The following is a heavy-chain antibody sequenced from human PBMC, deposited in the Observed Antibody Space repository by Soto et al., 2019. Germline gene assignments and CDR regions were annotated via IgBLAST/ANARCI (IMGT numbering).Heavy chain of an antibody. J-gene: IGHJ4*02. V-gene: IGHV3-23*01. Sequence: EVQLLESGGGLVQPGGSLRLSCAASGFTFSSYAMSWVRQAPGKGLEWVSAISGSGGSTYYADSVKGRFTISRDNSKNTLYLPMNSLRAEDTAVYYCAKGRGYCSSSSCYVGSDYGGQGTLVTVSS. CDR2: ISGSGGST. D-gene: IGHD2-2*01. CDR1: GFTFSSYA. CDR3: AKGRGYCSSSSCYVGSDY.